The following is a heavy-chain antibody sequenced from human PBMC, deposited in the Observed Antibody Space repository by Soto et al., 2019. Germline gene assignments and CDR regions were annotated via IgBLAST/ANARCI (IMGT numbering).Heavy chain of an antibody. CDR2: ISYDGSNK. D-gene: IGHD5-18*01. Sequence: GGSLRLSCAASGFTFSSYGMHWVRQAPGKGLEWVAVISYDGSNKYYADSVKGRFTISRDNSKNTLYLQMNSLRAEDTAVYYCAKESGGYSYGCYDYWGQGTLVTVSS. J-gene: IGHJ4*02. CDR3: AKESGGYSYGCYDY. CDR1: GFTFSSYG. V-gene: IGHV3-30*18.